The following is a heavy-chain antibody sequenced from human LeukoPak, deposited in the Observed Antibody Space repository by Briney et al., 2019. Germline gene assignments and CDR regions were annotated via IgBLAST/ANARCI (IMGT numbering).Heavy chain of an antibody. D-gene: IGHD3-10*01. CDR3: AGSAAANWFDP. V-gene: IGHV3-74*01. Sequence: GGSLRLSCAASGFTFSSYWMHWVRQAPGKGLVWVSRTKNDGTSTIYADSVKGRFTISRDNAKNTLYLQMNSLRAEDTAVYYCAGSAAANWFDPWGQGTLVTVSS. CDR1: GFTFSSYW. J-gene: IGHJ5*02. CDR2: TKNDGTST.